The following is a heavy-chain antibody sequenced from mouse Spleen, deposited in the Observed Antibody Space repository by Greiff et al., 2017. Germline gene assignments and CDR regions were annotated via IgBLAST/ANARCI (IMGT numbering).Heavy chain of an antibody. J-gene: IGHJ4*01. V-gene: IGHV5-4*02. CDR2: ISDGGSYT. D-gene: IGHD2-4*01. CDR1: GFTFSDYY. CDR3: ARDKFDDYDEAMDY. Sequence: EVKLMESGGGLVKPGGSLKLSCAASGFTFSDYYMYWVRQTPEKRLEWVATISDGGSYTYYPDSVKGRFTISRDNAKNNLYLQMSSLKSEDTAMYYCARDKFDDYDEAMDYWGQGTSVTVSS.